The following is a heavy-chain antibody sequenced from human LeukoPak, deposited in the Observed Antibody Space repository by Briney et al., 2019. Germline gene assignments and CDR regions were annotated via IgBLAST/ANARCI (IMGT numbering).Heavy chain of an antibody. CDR3: ARLSPYGSGSDFDY. D-gene: IGHD3-10*01. J-gene: IGHJ4*02. V-gene: IGHV1-69*06. Sequence: SAKVSCKASGGTFTSYAISWVRQAPGQGLEWMGGIIPIFGTANYAQKFQSRVTITADKSTSTAYMELISLRSEDTAVYYCARLSPYGSGSDFDYWGQGTLVTVSS. CDR1: GGTFTSYA. CDR2: IIPIFGTA.